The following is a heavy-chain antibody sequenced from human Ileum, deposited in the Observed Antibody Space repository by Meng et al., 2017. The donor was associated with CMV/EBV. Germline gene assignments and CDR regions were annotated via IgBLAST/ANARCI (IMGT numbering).Heavy chain of an antibody. CDR2: INLNSGVI. CDR1: GNIFTGYY. CDR3: ARENWVYDY. V-gene: IGHV1-2*02. D-gene: IGHD7-27*01. J-gene: IGHJ4*02. Sequence: RVQSGDELKKPVGSVKVSCKASGNIFTGYYMHWVRQAPGQGLEWVGCINLNSGVIDFAQKFQGRITLTRDTSITTAYMELTRLIYDDTAVYYCARENWVYDYWGQGTLVTVSS.